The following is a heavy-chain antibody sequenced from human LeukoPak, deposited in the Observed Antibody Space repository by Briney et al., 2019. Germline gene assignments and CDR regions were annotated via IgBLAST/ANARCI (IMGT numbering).Heavy chain of an antibody. D-gene: IGHD3-9*01. CDR2: INHSGST. CDR3: ARGVPYYDILTGYSIFDY. V-gene: IGHV4-34*01. CDR1: GGSFSGYY. Sequence: SETLSLTCAVYGGSFSGYYWSWIRQPPGKGLEWIGEINHSGSTNYNPSLKSRVTISVGTPKNQFSLKLSSVTAADTAVYYCARGVPYYDILTGYSIFDYWGQGTLVTVSS. J-gene: IGHJ4*02.